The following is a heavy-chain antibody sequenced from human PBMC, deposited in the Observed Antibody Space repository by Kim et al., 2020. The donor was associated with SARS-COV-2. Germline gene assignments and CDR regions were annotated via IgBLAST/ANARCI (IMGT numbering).Heavy chain of an antibody. V-gene: IGHV4-4*07. CDR1: GGSVSRYY. J-gene: IGHJ4*02. CDR3: ARDGSNLPFGQ. D-gene: IGHD1-20*01. Sequence: SETLSLTCTVSGGSVSRYYWNWIRQSAGEGLEWIGRLYTSGSTNYNPSLKSRVSMSLDTSKRQFSLKLTSVTAADTAVYYCARDGSNLPFGQWGQGTLVTVSS. CDR2: LYTSGST.